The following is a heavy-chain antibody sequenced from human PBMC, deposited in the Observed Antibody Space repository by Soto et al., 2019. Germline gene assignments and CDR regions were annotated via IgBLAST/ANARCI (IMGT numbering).Heavy chain of an antibody. CDR3: ATGPIYLPDAFDI. CDR2: MNPNSGNT. V-gene: IGHV1-8*01. CDR1: GYTFTSYD. J-gene: IGHJ3*02. Sequence: ASVKVSCKASGYTFTSYDINWVRQATGQGLEWMGWMNPNSGNTGYAQKFQGRVTMTRNTSISTAYMELSSLRSEDTAVYYCATGPIYLPDAFDIWGQGTMVTVSS.